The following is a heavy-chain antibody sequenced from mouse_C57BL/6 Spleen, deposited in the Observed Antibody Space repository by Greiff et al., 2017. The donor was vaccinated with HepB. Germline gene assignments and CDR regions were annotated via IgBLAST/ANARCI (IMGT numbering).Heavy chain of an antibody. Sequence: EVKLEESGGGLVQPGGSMKLSCVASGFTFSNYWMNWVRQSPEKGLEWVAQIRLKSDNYATHYAESVKGRFTISRDDSKSSVYLQMNNLRAEDTGIYYCTGGTGGYEDDYWGQGTTLTVSS. CDR2: IRLKSDNYAT. CDR3: TGGTGGYEDDY. J-gene: IGHJ2*01. V-gene: IGHV6-3*01. CDR1: GFTFSNYW. D-gene: IGHD2-2*01.